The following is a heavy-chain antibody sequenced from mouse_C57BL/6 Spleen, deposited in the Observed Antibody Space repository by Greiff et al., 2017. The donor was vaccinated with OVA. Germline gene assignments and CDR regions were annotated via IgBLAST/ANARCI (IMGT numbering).Heavy chain of an antibody. CDR1: GYTFTDYY. J-gene: IGHJ1*03. CDR2: INPNNGGT. V-gene: IGHV1-26*01. CDR3: ARRGFRYWYFDV. Sequence: EVQLQQSGPELVKPGASVKISCKASGYTFTDYYMNWVKQSHGKSLEWIGDINPNNGGTSYNQKFKGKATLTVDKSSSTAYMELRSLTSEDSAVDYCARRGFRYWYFDVWGTGTTVTVSS.